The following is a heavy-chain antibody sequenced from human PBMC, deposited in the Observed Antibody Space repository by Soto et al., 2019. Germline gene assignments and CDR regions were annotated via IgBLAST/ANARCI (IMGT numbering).Heavy chain of an antibody. Sequence: GGSLRLSCAASGFTFSNAWMSWVRQAPGKGLEWVGRIKSKTDGGTTDYAAPVKGRFTISRDDSKNTLYLQMNSLKTEDTAVYYCTTHYGDYAPYFHYYYYYYYMDVWGKGTTVTVSS. CDR3: TTHYGDYAPYFHYYYYYYYMDV. CDR2: IKSKTDGGTT. V-gene: IGHV3-15*01. D-gene: IGHD4-17*01. J-gene: IGHJ6*03. CDR1: GFTFSNAW.